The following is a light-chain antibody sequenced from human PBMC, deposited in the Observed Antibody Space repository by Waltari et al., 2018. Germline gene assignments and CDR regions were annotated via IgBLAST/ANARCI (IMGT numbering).Light chain of an antibody. CDR3: QQSYNTPT. V-gene: IGKV1-39*01. J-gene: IGKJ3*01. CDR1: QSISNY. CDR2: AAS. Sequence: DIQMTQSPSSLSASVGDRVTITCQASQSISNYLNWYQQKPGKAPKLLIYAASTLQSGAPSRFSGSGSGTDFTLTISSLQPEDFATYYCQQSYNTPTLGPGTKVEI.